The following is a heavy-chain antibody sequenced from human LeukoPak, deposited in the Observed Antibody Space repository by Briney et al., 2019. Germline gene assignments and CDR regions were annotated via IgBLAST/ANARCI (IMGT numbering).Heavy chain of an antibody. CDR1: GFTFSSYA. Sequence: GRSLRLSCAASGFTFSSYAMHWVRQAPGKGLEWVAVISYDGSNKYYADSVKDRFTISRDNSKNTLYLQMNSLRAEDTAVYYCARDDAFDIWGQGTMVTVSS. CDR2: ISYDGSNK. V-gene: IGHV3-30-3*01. CDR3: ARDDAFDI. J-gene: IGHJ3*02.